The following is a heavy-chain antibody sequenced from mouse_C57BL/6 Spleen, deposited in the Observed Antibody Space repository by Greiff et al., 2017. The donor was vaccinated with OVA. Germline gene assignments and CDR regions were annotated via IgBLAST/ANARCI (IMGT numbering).Heavy chain of an antibody. CDR2: ISSGGSYT. CDR3: ARQESNYYFDY. D-gene: IGHD2-5*01. CDR1: GFTFSSYG. V-gene: IGHV5-6*01. J-gene: IGHJ2*01. Sequence: VQLKESGGDLVKPGGSLKLSCAASGFTFSSYGMSWVRQTPDKRLEWVATISSGGSYTYYPDSVKGRFTISRDNAKNTLYLQMSSLKSEDTAMYYCARQESNYYFDYWGQGTTLTVSS.